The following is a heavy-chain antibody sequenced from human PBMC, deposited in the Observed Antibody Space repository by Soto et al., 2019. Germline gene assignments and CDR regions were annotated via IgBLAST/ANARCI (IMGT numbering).Heavy chain of an antibody. D-gene: IGHD5-12*01. CDR1: GFTFSTYG. CDR3: ASPTQVANTWLNY. CDR2: ISYDGSNK. Sequence: GGSLRLSCTASGFTFSTYGMHWVRQAPGKGLEWLAVISYDGSNKYYADSVMGRFAISRDNSENTLYLQLNSLRAEDTAVYFCASPTQVANTWLNYWGQGTLVTVSS. V-gene: IGHV3-30*03. J-gene: IGHJ4*02.